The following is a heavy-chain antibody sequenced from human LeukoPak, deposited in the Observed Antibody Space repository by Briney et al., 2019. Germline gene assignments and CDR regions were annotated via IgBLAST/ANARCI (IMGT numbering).Heavy chain of an antibody. D-gene: IGHD1-26*01. V-gene: IGHV3-23*01. J-gene: IGHJ3*02. CDR1: GFTFSSYA. CDR2: ISGSGGST. Sequence: GGSLRLSCAASGFTFSSYAMSWVRQAPGRGLEWVSAISGSGGSTYYADSVKGRFTISRDNSKNTLYLQMNSLRAEDTAVYYCARASGRDSDAFDIWGQGTMVTVSS. CDR3: ARASGRDSDAFDI.